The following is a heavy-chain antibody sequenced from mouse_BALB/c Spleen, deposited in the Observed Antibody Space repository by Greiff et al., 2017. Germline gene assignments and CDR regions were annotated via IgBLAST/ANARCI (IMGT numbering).Heavy chain of an antibody. CDR3: ARYGYYDYPFDY. V-gene: IGHV1S135*01. D-gene: IGHD2-4*01. J-gene: IGHJ2*01. CDR1: GYSFTSYY. CDR2: IDPFNGGT. Sequence: EVQLQQSGPELMKPGASVKISCKASGYSFTSYYMHWVKQSHGKSLEWIGYIDPFNGGTSYNQKFKGKATLTVDKSSSTAYMHLSSLTSEDSAVYYCARYGYYDYPFDYWGQGTTLTVSS.